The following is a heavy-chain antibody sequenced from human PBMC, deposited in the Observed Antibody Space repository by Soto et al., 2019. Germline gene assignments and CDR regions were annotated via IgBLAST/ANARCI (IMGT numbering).Heavy chain of an antibody. J-gene: IGHJ4*02. D-gene: IGHD3-10*01. Sequence: ASVKVSCKVSGYTLTELSMHWVRQAPGKGLEWMGGFDPEDGETIYAQKFQGRVTMTEDTSTDTAYMELSSLRSEDTAVYHCATDLYGSGSYYKIVGVYYFDYWGQGTLVTVSS. V-gene: IGHV1-24*01. CDR3: ATDLYGSGSYYKIVGVYYFDY. CDR1: GYTLTELS. CDR2: FDPEDGET.